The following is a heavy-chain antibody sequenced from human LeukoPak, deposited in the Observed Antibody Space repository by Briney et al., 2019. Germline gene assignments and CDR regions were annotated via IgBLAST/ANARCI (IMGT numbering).Heavy chain of an antibody. D-gene: IGHD5-24*01. Sequence: SETLSLTCTASGDSISIYYWSWIRQPPGKGLEYIGYISYSGSTNYNPSLKSRVTISVDTSKNQFSLKLSSVTAADTAVYYCARVSRDGYNFMFDYWGQGTLVTVSS. CDR2: ISYSGST. CDR3: ARVSRDGYNFMFDY. CDR1: GDSISIYY. J-gene: IGHJ4*02. V-gene: IGHV4-59*01.